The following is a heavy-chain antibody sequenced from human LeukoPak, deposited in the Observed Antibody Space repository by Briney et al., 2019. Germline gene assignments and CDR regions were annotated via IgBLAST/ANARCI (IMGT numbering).Heavy chain of an antibody. D-gene: IGHD3-22*01. Sequence: SETLSLTCTVSGGSISSYYWSWIRQPPGKGLEWIRYIYYSGSTNYNPSLKSRVTISVDTSKNQFSLKLSSVTAADTAVYYCARAPYYYDSSGYYTFLYYGMDVWGQGTTVTVSS. CDR1: GGSISSYY. V-gene: IGHV4-59*01. J-gene: IGHJ6*02. CDR3: ARAPYYYDSSGYYTFLYYGMDV. CDR2: IYYSGST.